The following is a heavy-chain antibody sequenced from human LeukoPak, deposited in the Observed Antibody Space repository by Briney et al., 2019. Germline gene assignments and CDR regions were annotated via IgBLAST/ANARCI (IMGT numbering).Heavy chain of an antibody. V-gene: IGHV4-61*05. Sequence: SETLSLTCAVSGGSINSSSSYYWGWIRQTPGKGLEWIGYIFYSGSTNYNPSLKSRVTISVDTSKNQFSLKLSSVTAADTAVYYCARAPEAAGTFDYWGQGTLVTVSS. CDR1: GGSINSSSSYY. CDR3: ARAPEAAGTFDY. J-gene: IGHJ4*02. D-gene: IGHD6-13*01. CDR2: IFYSGST.